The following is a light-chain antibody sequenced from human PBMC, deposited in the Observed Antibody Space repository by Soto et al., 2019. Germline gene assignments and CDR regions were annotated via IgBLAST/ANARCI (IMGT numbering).Light chain of an antibody. CDR1: SSDVGGYNY. J-gene: IGLJ1*01. V-gene: IGLV2-11*01. Sequence: PGQSVTISCTGTSSDVGGYNYVSWYQHHPGKAPKLMIYDVTKRPSGVPDRFSGSKSGDTASLTISGLQAEDEADYYCCSYAGGPYVFATGTKVTVL. CDR2: DVT. CDR3: CSYAGGPYV.